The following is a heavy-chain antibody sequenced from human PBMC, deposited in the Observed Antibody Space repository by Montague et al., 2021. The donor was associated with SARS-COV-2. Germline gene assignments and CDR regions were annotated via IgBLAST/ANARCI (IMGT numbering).Heavy chain of an antibody. Sequence: SETLSLTCAVHGGSFSAYPWIWIRQSPGGGLEWIGQINYGGSTNYNPSLRSRVTISIDTSKNQFSLKLTSVTAADTAVYYCARGAPGDWGQGTLVTVSS. J-gene: IGHJ4*02. CDR1: GGSFSAYP. CDR2: INYGGST. V-gene: IGHV4-34*01. D-gene: IGHD1-1*01. CDR3: ARGAPGD.